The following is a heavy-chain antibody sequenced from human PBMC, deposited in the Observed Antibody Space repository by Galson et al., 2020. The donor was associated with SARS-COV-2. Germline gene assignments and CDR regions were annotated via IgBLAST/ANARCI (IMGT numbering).Heavy chain of an antibody. CDR2: IHYSGST. D-gene: IGHD2-15*01. CDR1: GGSISSSSYY. J-gene: IGHJ5*02. CDR3: ARVTLGFCSGGSCPEFDWFDP. V-gene: IGHV4-39*01. Sequence: ETSETLSLTCTVSGGSISSSSYYWGWIRQPPGKGLEWIGSIHYSGSTYYNPSLKSRVTISVDTSKNQFSLKLSSVTAADTAVYYCARVTLGFCSGGSCPEFDWFDPWGQGTLVTVSS.